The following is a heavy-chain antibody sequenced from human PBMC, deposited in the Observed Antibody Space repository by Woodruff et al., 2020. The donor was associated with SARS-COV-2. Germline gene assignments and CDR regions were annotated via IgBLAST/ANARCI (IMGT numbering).Heavy chain of an antibody. D-gene: IGHD3-16*01. Sequence: YNPSLKSRVTISLDTSKNQFSLRLSSLTAADTAVYYCARGGGPLDNWGQGTLVTVCS. CDR3: ARGGGPLDN. J-gene: IGHJ4*02. V-gene: IGHV4-34*01.